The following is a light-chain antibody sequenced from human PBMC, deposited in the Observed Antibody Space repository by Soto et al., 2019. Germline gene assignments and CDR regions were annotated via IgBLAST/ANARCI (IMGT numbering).Light chain of an antibody. V-gene: IGLV2-11*01. CDR3: CSYAGSSTL. Sequence: QSVLTHPRSVSGSPGQSVTISCTGTSSDVGGYNFVSWYQQYPGKVPKLIIYDVSQRPSGVPDRFSASKSDNTASLTISGLQAEDEADYYCCSYAGSSTLFGGGTKVTVL. CDR1: SSDVGGYNF. J-gene: IGLJ2*01. CDR2: DVS.